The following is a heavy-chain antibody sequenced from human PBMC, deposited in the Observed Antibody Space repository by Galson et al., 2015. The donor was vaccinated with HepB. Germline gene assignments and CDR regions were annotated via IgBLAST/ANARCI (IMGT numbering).Heavy chain of an antibody. CDR1: GFTFSGYG. V-gene: IGHV3-33*01. CDR2: IWYDGSNK. CDR3: ARALRMQWFDP. D-gene: IGHD2-8*01. Sequence: SLRLSCAASGFTFSGYGMHWVRQAPGKGLEWVAVIWYDGSNKYYADSVKGRFTISRDNSKNTLYLQMNSLRAEDTAVYYCARALRMQWFDPWGQGTLVTVPS. J-gene: IGHJ5*02.